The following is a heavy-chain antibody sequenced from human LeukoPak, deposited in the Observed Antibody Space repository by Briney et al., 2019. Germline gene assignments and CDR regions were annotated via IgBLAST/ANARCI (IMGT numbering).Heavy chain of an antibody. CDR2: INPNSGGT. CDR1: GYTFTGYY. J-gene: IGHJ4*02. D-gene: IGHD6-13*01. CDR3: ARDRMGIAAAGTSDY. Sequence: ASVKVSCKASGYTFTGYYMHWVRQAPGQGLEWMGWINPNSGGTNYAQKFQGRVTMTRDTSISTAYMELSRLRSDGTAVYYCARDRMGIAAAGTSDYWGQGTLVTVSS. V-gene: IGHV1-2*02.